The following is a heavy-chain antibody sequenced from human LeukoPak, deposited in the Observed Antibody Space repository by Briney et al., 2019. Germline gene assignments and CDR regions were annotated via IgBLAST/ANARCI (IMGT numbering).Heavy chain of an antibody. J-gene: IGHJ4*02. D-gene: IGHD3-22*01. V-gene: IGHV5-51*01. CDR3: ARRYDSSAYYPY. CDR1: GYSFTSYW. Sequence: GESLTTSCKGSGYSFTSYWIGWVRQMPGKGLEWMGIIYPDDSDTRYSPSFQGQVTISADKSINTAYLQWSSLKASDTAMYYCARRYDSSAYYPYWGQGTLITVTS. CDR2: IYPDDSDT.